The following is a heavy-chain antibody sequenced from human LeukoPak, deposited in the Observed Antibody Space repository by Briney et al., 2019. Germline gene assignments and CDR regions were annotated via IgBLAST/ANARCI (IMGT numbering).Heavy chain of an antibody. J-gene: IGHJ4*02. Sequence: WETLSLTCAVYGGSFSGYYWSWIRQPPGKGLEWSGQINHSGSTNYNPSLKSRVTISVDTSKNQFSLKLSSVTAADTAVYYCARGRDYQLLHNPFDYWGQGTLVTVSS. V-gene: IGHV4-34*01. CDR2: INHSGST. D-gene: IGHD2-2*01. CDR3: ARGRDYQLLHNPFDY. CDR1: GGSFSGYY.